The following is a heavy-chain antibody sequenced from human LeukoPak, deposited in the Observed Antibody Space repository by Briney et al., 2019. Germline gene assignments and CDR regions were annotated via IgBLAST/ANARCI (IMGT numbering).Heavy chain of an antibody. J-gene: IGHJ1*01. CDR2: IYHSGRT. D-gene: IGHD3-22*01. V-gene: IGHV4-39*01. Sequence: SETLSLTCAVPGDYISSSSYYWGWIRQSPGTGLEWIGDIYHSGRTYYNPSLKSRVAISIDTSKNQFSLRLRSMTAADTAVFYCARRRYYDSTGYFEWGRGTLVTVSS. CDR3: ARRRYYDSTGYFE. CDR1: GDYISSSSYY.